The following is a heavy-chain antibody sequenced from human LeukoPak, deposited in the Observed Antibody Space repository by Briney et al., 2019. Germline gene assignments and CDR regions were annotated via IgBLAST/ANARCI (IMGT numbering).Heavy chain of an antibody. CDR3: ARVLPIVVVPAAPRRWFDP. V-gene: IGHV4-4*07. D-gene: IGHD2-2*01. Sequence: SETLSLTCTVSGASISSYYWSWIRLSAGKGLEWIGRVYTSGSTNYNPSLKSRVAMSVDTSKNQFSLKLTSVTAADTAVYYCARVLPIVVVPAAPRRWFDPWGQGTLVTVSS. CDR1: GASISSYY. CDR2: VYTSGST. J-gene: IGHJ5*02.